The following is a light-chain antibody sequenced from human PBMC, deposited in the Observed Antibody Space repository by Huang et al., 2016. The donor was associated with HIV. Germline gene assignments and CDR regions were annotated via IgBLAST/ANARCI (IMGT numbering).Light chain of an antibody. CDR3: QQRSAWPLT. V-gene: IGKV3-11*01. Sequence: EIVLTQSPATLSLSPGERATLSCRASPSVHSYLAWYQQKPGQAPRLRIYDASNRATGIPARFSGSGSGTDFTLTISNLQSEDFAVYYCQQRSAWPLTFGGGTKVEI. CDR2: DAS. J-gene: IGKJ4*01. CDR1: PSVHSY.